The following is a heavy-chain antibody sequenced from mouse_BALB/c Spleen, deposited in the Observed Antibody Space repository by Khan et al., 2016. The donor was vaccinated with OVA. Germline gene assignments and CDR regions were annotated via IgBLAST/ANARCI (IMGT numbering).Heavy chain of an antibody. CDR3: ASHLTGSFAY. D-gene: IGHD4-1*01. Sequence: EVELVESGGDLMKPGGSLKLSCAASGFTFSTYGMSWVRQTPDKRLEWVATINSDGYYTYYPDSVQGRFTISRNNVKNTLYLQMSSPKSEDTAMYYCASHLTGSFAYWGQGTLVTVSA. V-gene: IGHV5-6*01. J-gene: IGHJ3*01. CDR2: INSDGYYT. CDR1: GFTFSTYG.